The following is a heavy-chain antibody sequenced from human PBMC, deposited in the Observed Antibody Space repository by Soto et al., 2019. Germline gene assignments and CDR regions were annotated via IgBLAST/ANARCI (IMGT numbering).Heavy chain of an antibody. V-gene: IGHV4-4*07. CDR3: AREGSSGFGMDV. Sequence: QVQLQQSGPGLVKPSETLSLTCTVSGGSIRSYYWSWIRQPAGKALEWIGRIDTSGTTNYNPSLKSRGTILPDTSKNQFSLDLSSVTDADTAVYYCAREGSSGFGMDVWGQGTTVTVSS. D-gene: IGHD6-25*01. CDR2: IDTSGTT. CDR1: GGSIRSYY. J-gene: IGHJ6*02.